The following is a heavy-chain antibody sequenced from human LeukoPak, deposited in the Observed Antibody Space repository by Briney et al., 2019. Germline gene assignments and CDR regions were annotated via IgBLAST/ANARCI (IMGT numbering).Heavy chain of an antibody. Sequence: GGSLRLSCAASGLTVSSNYMSWVRQAPGKGLEWVSVIYSGGKTYYADSVKGRFTISRDNSKNTVYLQMNNLRAEDTAVYYCASFHSSSSRDYFDFWGQGTLVTVSS. CDR2: IYSGGKT. CDR3: ASFHSSSSRDYFDF. V-gene: IGHV3-53*01. D-gene: IGHD2-2*01. J-gene: IGHJ4*02. CDR1: GLTVSSNY.